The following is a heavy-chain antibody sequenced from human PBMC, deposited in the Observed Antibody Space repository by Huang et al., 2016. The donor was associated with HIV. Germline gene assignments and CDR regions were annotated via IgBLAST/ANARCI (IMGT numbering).Heavy chain of an antibody. CDR3: ARDREFSSGWGWAGYYLDY. J-gene: IGHJ4*02. CDR2: DRLDVGET. D-gene: IGHD6-19*01. Sequence: QVRLVQSGAAVKKPGASLKVSCKADGDTFLRYDISWGRQAPGQGLEWVGGDRLDVGETRYAKRFQGRLTMTRDTSTGTAYMELRSLGADDTAVYYCARDREFSSGWGWAGYYLDYWGQGTPVLVSS. CDR1: GDTFLRYD. V-gene: IGHV1-18*04.